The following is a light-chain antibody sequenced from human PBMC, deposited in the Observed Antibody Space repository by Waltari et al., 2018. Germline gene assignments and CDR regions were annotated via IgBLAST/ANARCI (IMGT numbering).Light chain of an antibody. CDR2: DVT. CDR3: CSHAGSYTL. CDR1: SNDVGGYNY. V-gene: IGLV2-11*01. Sequence: QSVLTQPRSVSGSPGQSVTISCTGTSNDVGGYNYVSWYQQHPGKAPKLMICDVTKRPSGVPDRFSGSKSGNTASLTISGLQSEDESDYYCCSHAGSYTLFGGGTQLTVL. J-gene: IGLJ2*01.